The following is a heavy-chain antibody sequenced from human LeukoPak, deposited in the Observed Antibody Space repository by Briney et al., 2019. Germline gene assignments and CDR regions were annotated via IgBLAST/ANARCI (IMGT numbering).Heavy chain of an antibody. CDR3: ARAGKLRFLERRNNYFDY. V-gene: IGHV3-9*01. J-gene: IGHJ4*02. D-gene: IGHD3-3*01. Sequence: GGSLRLSCAASGFTFDDYAMHWVRHAPGKGLEWVSGISWNSGSIGYADSVKGRFTISRDNAKNSLYLQVNSLRAEDTAVYYCARAGKLRFLERRNNYFDYWGQGTLVTVSS. CDR2: ISWNSGSI. CDR1: GFTFDDYA.